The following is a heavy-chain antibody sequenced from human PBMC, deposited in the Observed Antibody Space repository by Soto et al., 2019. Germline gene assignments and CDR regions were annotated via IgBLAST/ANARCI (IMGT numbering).Heavy chain of an antibody. V-gene: IGHV1-18*01. CDR2: ISTYNGKT. CDR3: ARLLTEGVTYREDAFDI. Sequence: ASVKVSCKASGYTFTSHGFSWVRQAPGQGLEWMGWISTYNGKTDYAQKFQGRVTMTADTRTNTGYMELRSLRSDDTAVYYCARLLTEGVTYREDAFDISGPGTNVTVSS. CDR1: GYTFTSHG. D-gene: IGHD3-16*02. J-gene: IGHJ3*02.